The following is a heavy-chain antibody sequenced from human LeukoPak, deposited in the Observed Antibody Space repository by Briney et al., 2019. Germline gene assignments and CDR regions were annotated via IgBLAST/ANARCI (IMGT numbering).Heavy chain of an antibody. CDR2: INSDASST. CDR1: GFTFSSYW. J-gene: IGHJ6*02. CDR3: ARGYNYGMDV. Sequence: GGSLRLSCAASGFTFSSYWMHWIRHAPGKGLVWVSRINSDASSTNYADSVKGRFTISRDNAKNTLYLQMNSLRAEDTAVYYCARGYNYGMDVWGQGTTVTVTS. V-gene: IGHV3-74*01.